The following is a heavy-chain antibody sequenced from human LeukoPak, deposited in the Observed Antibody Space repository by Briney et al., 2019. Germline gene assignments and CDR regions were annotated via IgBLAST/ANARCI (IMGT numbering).Heavy chain of an antibody. CDR3: ARDDLWSGYPVDY. CDR1: GDTFTSSG. V-gene: IGHV1-18*01. J-gene: IGHJ4*02. CDR2: ISAYNGNT. D-gene: IGHD3-3*01. Sequence: GASVKVSCKVSGDTFTSSGISWVRQAPGQGPEWMGWISAYNGNTNYAQKLQGRVTMTTDSSTSTAYMELRSLRSEDTAVYYCARDDLWSGYPVDYWGQGTLVTVSS.